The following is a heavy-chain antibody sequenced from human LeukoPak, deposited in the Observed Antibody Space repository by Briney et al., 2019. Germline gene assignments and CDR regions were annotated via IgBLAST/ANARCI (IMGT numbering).Heavy chain of an antibody. CDR3: ARSSPEYYYDSSGYQY. D-gene: IGHD3-22*01. V-gene: IGHV3-74*01. CDR1: GFTFSSYW. Sequence: GGSLRLSCAASGFTFSSYWMHWVRQAPGKGLVWVSRINSDGSSTSYADSVKGRFTISRDNAKNTLYLQMNSLRAEDTAVYYCARSSPEYYYDSSGYQYWGQGTLVTVSS. J-gene: IGHJ4*02. CDR2: INSDGSST.